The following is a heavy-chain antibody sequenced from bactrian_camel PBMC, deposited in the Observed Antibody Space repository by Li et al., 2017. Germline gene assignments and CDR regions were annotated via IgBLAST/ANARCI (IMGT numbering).Heavy chain of an antibody. D-gene: IGHD6*01. CDR3: GTLSVDYGGTCPFAH. V-gene: IGHV3S53*01. J-gene: IGHJ4*01. CDR2: IRSTGST. Sequence: HVQLVESGGGSVQAGGTLKLSCVVSGTIGRLCRMGWHRQAPGKERELVSWIRSTGSTGYADSVKGRFTISQDNAKNTVYLLMYSLEPADTAMYYCGTLSVDYGGTCPFAHWGHGTQVTVS. CDR1: GTIGRLCR.